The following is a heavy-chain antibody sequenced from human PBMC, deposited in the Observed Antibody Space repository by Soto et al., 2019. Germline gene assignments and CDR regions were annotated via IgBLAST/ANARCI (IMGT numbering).Heavy chain of an antibody. CDR1: GFTFSSYA. Sequence: EVQLLESGGGLVQPGGSLRLSCAASGFTFSSYAMSWDRQAPGKGLEWVSAISGSGGSTYYADSVKGWFTISRDNSKNTMYLQMNSLRAYDPAVYYCAKDPTGYYGSGSRPNFDYWGQGTLVTVSS. CDR2: ISGSGGST. CDR3: AKDPTGYYGSGSRPNFDY. V-gene: IGHV3-23*01. J-gene: IGHJ4*02. D-gene: IGHD3-10*01.